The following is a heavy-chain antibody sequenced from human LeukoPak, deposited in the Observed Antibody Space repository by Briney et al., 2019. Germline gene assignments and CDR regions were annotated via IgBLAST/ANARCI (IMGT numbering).Heavy chain of an antibody. Sequence: ASVNVSCKASGYTFTSYYMHWVRQAPGQGLEWMGIINPSGGSTSYAQKFQGRVTMTRDTSTSTVYMELSSLRSEDTAVYYCARAMGSASSSWYVIVVDDAFDIWGQGTMVTVSS. CDR3: ARAMGSASSSWYVIVVDDAFDI. CDR1: GYTFTSYY. J-gene: IGHJ3*02. V-gene: IGHV1-46*01. CDR2: INPSGGST. D-gene: IGHD6-13*01.